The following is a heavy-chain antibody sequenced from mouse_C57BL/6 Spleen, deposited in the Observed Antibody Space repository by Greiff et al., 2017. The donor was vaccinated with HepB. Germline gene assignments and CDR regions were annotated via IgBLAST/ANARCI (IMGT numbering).Heavy chain of an antibody. D-gene: IGHD1-1*01. CDR1: GYTFTSYD. CDR2: IYPRDGST. J-gene: IGHJ3*01. CDR3: ASPHYYGSSYGFAY. V-gene: IGHV1-85*01. Sequence: SGPELVKPGASVKLSCKASGYTFTSYDINWVKQRPGQGLEWIGWIYPRDGSTKYNEKFKGKATLTVDTSSSTAYMELHSLTSEDSAVYFCASPHYYGSSYGFAYWGQGTLVTVSA.